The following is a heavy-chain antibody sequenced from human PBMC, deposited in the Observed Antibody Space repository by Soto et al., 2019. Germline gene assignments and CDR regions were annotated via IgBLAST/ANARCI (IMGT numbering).Heavy chain of an antibody. D-gene: IGHD6-19*01. CDR3: ARGQWLVSRSYYYYGMDV. Sequence: SETLSLTCVVSGGSLSDYFWSWIRQPPGMALEWIGEINHLGSINYNPSLKSRVTISVDTSKNQFSLKLSSVTAADTAVYYCARGQWLVSRSYYYYGMDVWGQGTTVTVSS. J-gene: IGHJ6*02. CDR1: GGSLSDYF. V-gene: IGHV4-34*01. CDR2: INHLGSI.